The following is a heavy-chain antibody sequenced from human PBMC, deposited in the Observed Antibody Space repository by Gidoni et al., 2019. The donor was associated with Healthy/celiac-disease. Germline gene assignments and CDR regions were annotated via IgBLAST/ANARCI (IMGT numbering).Heavy chain of an antibody. CDR2: ISSSSSYI. CDR3: ARDDEGDY. V-gene: IGHV3-21*01. CDR1: GFTFSSSS. Sequence: EVQLVESGGGLVKPGGALRLSCAASGFTFSSSSMNWVRQAPGKGLEWVSSISSSSSYIYYADSVKGRFTISRENAKNSLYLQMNSLRAEDTAVYYCARDDEGDYWGQGTLVTVSS. J-gene: IGHJ4*02.